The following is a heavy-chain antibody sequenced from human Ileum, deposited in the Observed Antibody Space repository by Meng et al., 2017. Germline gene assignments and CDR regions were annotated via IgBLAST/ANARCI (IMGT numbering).Heavy chain of an antibody. V-gene: IGHV4-4*02. J-gene: IGHJ4*02. CDR2: FHPGSGA. D-gene: IGHD2-21*01. CDR3: AKNGAYCLES. Sequence: VQLQEAGPGLVKPSGTLSPTCAVSGGSISSGTWWSWVRQPPGKGLQWIGEFHPGSGATYNPSLKARVTISVDTSMQQFSLQLTSVTAADTAVYYCAKNGAYCLESWGQGTLVTVSS. CDR1: GGSISSGTW.